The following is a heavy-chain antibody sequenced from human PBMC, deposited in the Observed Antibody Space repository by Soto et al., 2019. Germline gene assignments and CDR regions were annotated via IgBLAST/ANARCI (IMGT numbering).Heavy chain of an antibody. CDR1: GYTFTSYD. CDR2: MNPNSGNT. J-gene: IGHJ4*02. Sequence: QVQLVQSGAEVKKPGASVKVSCKASGYTFTSYDINWVRQATGQGLEWMGWMNPNSGNTGYAQKFQGRVTMTRNTSIRTAYMELSSLRSEDTAVYYCARVCTGSGECYFDYWGQGTLVTVSS. D-gene: IGHD2-15*01. CDR3: ARVCTGSGECYFDY. V-gene: IGHV1-8*01.